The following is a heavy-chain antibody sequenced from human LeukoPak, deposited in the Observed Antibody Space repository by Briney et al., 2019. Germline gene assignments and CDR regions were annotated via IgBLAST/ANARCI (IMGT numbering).Heavy chain of an antibody. V-gene: IGHV4-34*01. CDR2: INHSGST. CDR1: GGSFSGYY. CDR3: ARGGAGDSSGWYGVGHWYFDL. Sequence: SETLSLTCAVYGGSFSGYYWSWIRQPPGKGLEWIGEINHSGSTNYNPSLKSRVTISVDTSKNQFSLKLSSVTAADTAVYYCARGGAGDSSGWYGVGHWYFDLWGRGTLVTVSS. D-gene: IGHD6-19*01. J-gene: IGHJ2*01.